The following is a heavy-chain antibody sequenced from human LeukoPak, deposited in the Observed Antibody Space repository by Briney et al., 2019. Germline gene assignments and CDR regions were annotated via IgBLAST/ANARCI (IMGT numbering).Heavy chain of an antibody. CDR3: ARSYYDFWSGYSSYYFDY. CDR1: GYTFINYD. CDR2: MNPNSGNT. J-gene: IGHJ4*02. D-gene: IGHD3-3*01. Sequence: ASVKVSCKASGYTFINYDINWVRQATGQGLEWMGWMNPNSGNTGYAQKFQGRVTITRNTSISTAYMELSSLRSEDTAVYYCARSYYDFWSGYSSYYFDYWGQGTLVTVSS. V-gene: IGHV1-8*03.